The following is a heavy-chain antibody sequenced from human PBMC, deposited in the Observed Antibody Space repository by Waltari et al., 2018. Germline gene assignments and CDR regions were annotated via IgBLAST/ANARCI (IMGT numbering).Heavy chain of an antibody. CDR2: SDPQDGET. D-gene: IGHD1-7*01. CDR3: ARTTTTKSLDY. J-gene: IGHJ4*02. CDR1: GYTFTDYY. V-gene: IGHV1-69-2*01. Sequence: EVQLVQSGAEVKKPGATVKISCKASGYTFTDYYMHWVQQAPGKGLEWVGRSDPQDGETKYADKFQGRATITADTSIDTVYMELTRLRSEDTAVFYCARTTTTKSLDYWGQGTLVTVSS.